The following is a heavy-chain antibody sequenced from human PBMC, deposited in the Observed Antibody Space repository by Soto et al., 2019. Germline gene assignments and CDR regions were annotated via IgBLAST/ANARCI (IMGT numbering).Heavy chain of an antibody. V-gene: IGHV3-53*04. J-gene: IGHJ3*02. Sequence: GSLRLSCAASGFTVSSNYMSWVRQAPGKGLEWVSVIYSGGSTYYADSVKGRFTISRHNSKNTLYLQMNSLRAEDTAVYYCARDGAVAGTDAFDIWGQGTMVTVSS. D-gene: IGHD6-19*01. CDR3: ARDGAVAGTDAFDI. CDR1: GFTVSSNY. CDR2: IYSGGST.